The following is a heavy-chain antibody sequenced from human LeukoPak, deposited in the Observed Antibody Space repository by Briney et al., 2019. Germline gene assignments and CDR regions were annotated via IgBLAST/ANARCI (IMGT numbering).Heavy chain of an antibody. CDR1: GFTVSSNY. CDR3: ARTYDSSGYYDY. CDR2: IYSGGST. Sequence: GGSRSLSCPASGFTVSSNYMSWSGKPPGKGLEWVSVIYSGGSTYYADSVKGRFTISRDNSKNTLYLQMNSLRAEDTAVYYCARTYDSSGYYDYWGQGALVTVSS. D-gene: IGHD3-22*01. V-gene: IGHV3-53*01. J-gene: IGHJ4*02.